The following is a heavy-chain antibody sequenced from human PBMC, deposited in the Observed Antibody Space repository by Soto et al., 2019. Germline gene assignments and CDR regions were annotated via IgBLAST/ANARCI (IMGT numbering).Heavy chain of an antibody. Sequence: SETLSLTCTVSGGSISSYYWSWIRQPPGKGLEWIGYIYYSGSTNYNPSLKSRVTISVDTSKNQFSLKLSSVTAADTAVYYCARGPDIVVVPAANWFDPWGQGTLVTVSS. CDR3: ARGPDIVVVPAANWFDP. CDR2: IYYSGST. CDR1: GGSISSYY. D-gene: IGHD2-2*01. V-gene: IGHV4-59*01. J-gene: IGHJ5*02.